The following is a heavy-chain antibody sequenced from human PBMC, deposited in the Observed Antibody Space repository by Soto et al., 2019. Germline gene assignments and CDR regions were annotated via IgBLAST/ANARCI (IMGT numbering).Heavy chain of an antibody. D-gene: IGHD2-2*01. V-gene: IGHV4-30-4*01. CDR1: GGSISSADYF. CDR2: ISYRGTT. J-gene: IGHJ4*02. CDR3: ARETSYCGRTSCYPFDY. Sequence: SETLSLTCTVSGGSISSADYFWSWIRQPPGKGLEWIGYISYRGTTSYNPSLESRLRMSVDRSGNQFSLQLTSVTAADTAVYYCARETSYCGRTSCYPFDYCGQGALVTVYS.